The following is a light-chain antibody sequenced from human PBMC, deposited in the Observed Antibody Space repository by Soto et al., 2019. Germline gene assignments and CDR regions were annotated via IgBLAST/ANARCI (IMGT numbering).Light chain of an antibody. Sequence: DIQMTQSPSSLSASVGDRVTVTCRASQGISSYLAWYQQKPGKVPKLLIYAASTLQPGVPSRFSGSGSGTDFTLTISSLQPEDVATYYCQKYYSAASLTFGGGTKVEIK. CDR2: AAS. CDR3: QKYYSAASLT. CDR1: QGISSY. V-gene: IGKV1-27*01. J-gene: IGKJ4*01.